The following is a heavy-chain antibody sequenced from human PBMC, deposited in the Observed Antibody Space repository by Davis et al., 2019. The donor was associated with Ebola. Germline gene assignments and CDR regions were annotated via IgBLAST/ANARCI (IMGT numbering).Heavy chain of an antibody. CDR3: ASLYGDYASGVLNWFDP. CDR1: GYSFTSYW. CDR2: IDPSDSYT. D-gene: IGHD4-17*01. Sequence: GESLKISCKGSGYSFTSYWISWVRQMPGKGLEWMGRIDPSDSYTNYSPSFQGHVTISADKSISTAYLQWSSLKASDTAMYYCASLYGDYASGVLNWFDPWGQGTLVTVSS. J-gene: IGHJ5*02. V-gene: IGHV5-10-1*01.